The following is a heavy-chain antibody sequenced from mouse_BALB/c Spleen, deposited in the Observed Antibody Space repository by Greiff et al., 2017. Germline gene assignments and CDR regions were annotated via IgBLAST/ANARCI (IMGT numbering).Heavy chain of an antibody. CDR1: GFTFTDYY. CDR2: IRNKANGYTT. V-gene: IGHV7-3*02. D-gene: IGHD2-1*01. Sequence: EVMLVESGGGLVQPGGSLRLSCATSGFTFTDYYMSWVRQPPGKALEWLGFIRNKANGYTTEYSASVKGRFTISRDNSQSILYLQMNTLRAEDSATYYCARASTIDFDYWGQGTTLTVSS. CDR3: ARASTIDFDY. J-gene: IGHJ2*01.